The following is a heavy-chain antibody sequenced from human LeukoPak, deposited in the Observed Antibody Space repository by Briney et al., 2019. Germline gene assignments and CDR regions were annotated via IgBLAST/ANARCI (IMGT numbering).Heavy chain of an antibody. CDR1: GGSFSGYY. V-gene: IGHV4-34*01. CDR2: INHSGST. D-gene: IGHD6-19*01. Sequence: TSETLSLTCAVYGGSFSGYYWSWIRQPPGKGLEWIGEINHSGSTNYNPSLKSRVTISVDTSKNQFSLKLSSVTAADTAVYYCARFSLTVAGPFDYWGQGTLVTVSS. J-gene: IGHJ4*02. CDR3: ARFSLTVAGPFDY.